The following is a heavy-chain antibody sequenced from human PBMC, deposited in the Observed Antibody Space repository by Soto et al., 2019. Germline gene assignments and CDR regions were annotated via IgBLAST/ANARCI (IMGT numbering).Heavy chain of an antibody. CDR3: ARERSSSKRFDP. CDR1: GYTFTSYD. D-gene: IGHD3-16*02. Sequence: QVQLVQSGAEVKKPGASVKVSCKASGYTFTSYDINWARQATGQGLEWMGWMNPDSGNTGYAQKFQGRVTMTRNTSISTAYMELSSLRSEDTAVYYCARERSSSKRFDPWGQGTLVTVSS. V-gene: IGHV1-8*01. J-gene: IGHJ5*02. CDR2: MNPDSGNT.